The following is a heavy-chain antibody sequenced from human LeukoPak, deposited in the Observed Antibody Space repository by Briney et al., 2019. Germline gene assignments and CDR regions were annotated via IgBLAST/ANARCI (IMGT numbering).Heavy chain of an antibody. CDR3: ARETEMANLDY. J-gene: IGHJ4*02. CDR1: GFTFSSYW. Sequence: PRGSPSVSRTASGFTFSSYWMNWVRQAPGKGLEWVANIKQDGSEKYYVDSVKGRFTISRDNAKKSLYLQMNSLRAEDTAVYYCARETEMANLDYWGQGTLVTVSS. D-gene: IGHD5-24*01. V-gene: IGHV3-7*04. CDR2: IKQDGSEK.